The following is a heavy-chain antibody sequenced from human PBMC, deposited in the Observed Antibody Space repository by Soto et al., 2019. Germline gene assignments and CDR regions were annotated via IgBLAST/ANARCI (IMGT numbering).Heavy chain of an antibody. CDR2: INHSGST. D-gene: IGHD3-3*01. CDR3: ARASYYDFWSGYLNWFDP. Sequence: QVQLQQWGAGLLKPSETLSLTCAVYGGSFSGYYWSWIRQPPGKGLECIGEINHSGSTNYNPSLKSRVTISVDTSKNQFSLKLSSVTAADTAVYYCARASYYDFWSGYLNWFDPWGQGTLVTVSS. J-gene: IGHJ5*02. V-gene: IGHV4-34*01. CDR1: GGSFSGYY.